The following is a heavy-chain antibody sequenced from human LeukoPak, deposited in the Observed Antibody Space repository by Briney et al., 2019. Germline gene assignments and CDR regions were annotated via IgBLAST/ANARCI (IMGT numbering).Heavy chain of an antibody. CDR2: ISGSGGST. D-gene: IGHD3-16*01. CDR3: AKGAEIDL. CDR1: GFTFSSYA. Sequence: RTGGSLRLSCAASGFTFSSYAMTWVRQAPGKGLEWVSAISGSGGSTYYADSVKGRLTISRDNSNNTLYLQMNSLRAEDTAIYYCAKGAEIDLWGQGTLVTVSS. V-gene: IGHV3-23*01. J-gene: IGHJ5*02.